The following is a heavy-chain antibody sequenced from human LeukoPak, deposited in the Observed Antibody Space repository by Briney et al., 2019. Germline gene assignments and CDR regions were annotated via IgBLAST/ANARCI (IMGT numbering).Heavy chain of an antibody. D-gene: IGHD6-13*01. V-gene: IGHV4-59*01. CDR1: GGSISSYY. CDR2: IYYSGST. CDR3: ARGLLDSSSWLYYFDY. J-gene: IGHJ4*02. Sequence: SETLSLTCTVSGGSISSYYWSWIRQPPGKGLEWIGYIYYSGSTNYNPSLKSRVTISVDTSKNQFSLKLSSVTAADTAVYYCARGLLDSSSWLYYFDYWGQGTLVTVSS.